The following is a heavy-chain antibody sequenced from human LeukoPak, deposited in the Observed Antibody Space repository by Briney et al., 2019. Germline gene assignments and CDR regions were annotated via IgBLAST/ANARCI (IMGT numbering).Heavy chain of an antibody. CDR2: INHSGST. V-gene: IGHV4-34*01. CDR3: ARSRPGYSSGWYSPHYAFDI. D-gene: IGHD6-19*01. J-gene: IGHJ3*02. CDR1: GGSFSGYY. Sequence: PETLSLTCAVYGGSFSGYYWSWIRQPPGKGLEWIGEINHSGSTNYNPSLKSRVTISVDTSKNQFSLKLSSVTAADTAVYYCARSRPGYSSGWYSPHYAFDIWGQGTMVTVSS.